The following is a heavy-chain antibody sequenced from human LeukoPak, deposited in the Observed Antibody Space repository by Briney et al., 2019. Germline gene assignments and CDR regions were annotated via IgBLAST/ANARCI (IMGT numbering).Heavy chain of an antibody. CDR1: GGSLSNHY. J-gene: IGHJ5*02. CDR2: IYHTGST. D-gene: IGHD1-7*01. CDR3: ARGNYVDWFDP. V-gene: IGHV4-59*11. Sequence: SETQSLTCTVSGGSLSNHYWSWIRQPPGKGLEWIGYIYHTGSTNYNPSLKSRVTISVDTSKNQFSLKLSSVTAADTAVYYCARGNYVDWFDPWGQGTQVTVSS.